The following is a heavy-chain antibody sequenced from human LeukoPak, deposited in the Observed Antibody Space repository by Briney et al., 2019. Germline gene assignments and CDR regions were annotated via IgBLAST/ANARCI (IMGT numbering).Heavy chain of an antibody. CDR2: IIPILGTA. Sequence: SVKVSCKASGGTFSSYAISWVRQAPGQGLEWMGRIIPILGTANYAQKFQGRVTITADKSTSTAYMELSSLRSEDTAVYYCARGKWAITMVRGVHFDYWGQGTLVTVSS. D-gene: IGHD3-10*01. CDR1: GGTFSSYA. J-gene: IGHJ4*02. V-gene: IGHV1-69*04. CDR3: ARGKWAITMVRGVHFDY.